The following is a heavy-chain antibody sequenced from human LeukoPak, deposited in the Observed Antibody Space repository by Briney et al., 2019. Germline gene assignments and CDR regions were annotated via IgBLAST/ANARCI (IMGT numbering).Heavy chain of an antibody. CDR2: IYYSGST. CDR1: GGSISSSSYY. J-gene: IGHJ5*02. V-gene: IGHV4-39*07. D-gene: IGHD6-19*01. CDR3: ARDGGSGWGRWFDP. Sequence: KASETLSLTCTVSGGSISSSSYYWGWIRQPPGKGLEWIGSIYYSGSTYYNPSLKSRVTISVDTSKNQFSLKLSSVTAADTAVYYCARDGGSGWGRWFDPWGQGTLVTVSS.